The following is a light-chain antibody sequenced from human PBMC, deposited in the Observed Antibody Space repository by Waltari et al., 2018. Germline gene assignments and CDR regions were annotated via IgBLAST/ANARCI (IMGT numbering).Light chain of an antibody. CDR2: EVS. CDR1: QGINRW. Sequence: DIQMTQSPSTLSAFVGERVTITCRASQGINRWVAWYQQKPGKAPKLLSHEVSSLVSGVPSRFSGSGSGTEFTLTISSLQPDDFATYYCQQYNSDDWTFGQGTKVEI. V-gene: IGKV1-5*01. J-gene: IGKJ1*01. CDR3: QQYNSDDWT.